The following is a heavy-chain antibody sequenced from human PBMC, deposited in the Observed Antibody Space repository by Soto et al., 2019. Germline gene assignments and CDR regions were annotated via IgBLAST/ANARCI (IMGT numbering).Heavy chain of an antibody. CDR1: GDSISSGYY. CDR3: ATIRGLRVAAFDI. CDR2: IYHSGTT. Sequence: SETLSLTCAVSGDSISSGYYWAWIRRPPGKGLEWIGSIYHSGTTYYNPFLKSRVTISVDTSRNQFSLKLSSVTAADTAVYYCATIRGLRVAAFDIWGQGTMVNVSS. V-gene: IGHV4-38-2*01. J-gene: IGHJ3*02. D-gene: IGHD5-12*01.